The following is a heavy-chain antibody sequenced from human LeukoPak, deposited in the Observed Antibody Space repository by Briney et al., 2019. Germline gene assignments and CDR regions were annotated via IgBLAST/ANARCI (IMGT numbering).Heavy chain of an antibody. CDR1: GGSFSGYY. CDR2: INHSGST. CDR3: AREAYYYGSGLIDI. D-gene: IGHD3-10*01. J-gene: IGHJ3*02. Sequence: SETLSLTCAVYGGSFSGYYWSWIRQPPGKGLEWIGEINHSGSTNYNPSLKSRVTISVDTSKNQFSLKLSSVTAADTAVYYCAREAYYYGSGLIDIWGQGTMVTVSS. V-gene: IGHV4-34*01.